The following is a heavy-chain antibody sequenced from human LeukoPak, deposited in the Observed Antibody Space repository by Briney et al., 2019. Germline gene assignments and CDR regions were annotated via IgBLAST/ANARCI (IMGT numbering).Heavy chain of an antibody. CDR1: GGSISSYY. CDR3: ARDYYDHYGMDV. CDR2: IYYSGST. V-gene: IGHV4-59*06. J-gene: IGHJ6*02. D-gene: IGHD3-22*01. Sequence: SETLSLTCTVSGGSISSYYWSWIRQHPGKGLEWIGYIYYSGSTYYNPSLKSRVTISADTSKNQFSLKLSSVTAADTAVYYCARDYYDHYGMDVWGQGTTVTVSS.